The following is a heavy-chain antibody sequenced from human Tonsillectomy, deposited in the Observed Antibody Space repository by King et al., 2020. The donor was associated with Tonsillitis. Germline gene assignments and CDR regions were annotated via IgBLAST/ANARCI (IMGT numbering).Heavy chain of an antibody. CDR1: GFTFSSYA. CDR3: AKDPSEYYDFWAGYLNTYYYYYM. CDR2: ISGSGGST. D-gene: IGHD3-3*01. Sequence: VQLVESGGGLVQPGGSLRLSCAASGFTFSSYAMNWVRQAPGKGLEWVSSISGSGGSTYYADSVKGRFTISRDNSNNSMYLQMNSLRAEDTAVYYCAKDPSEYYDFWAGYLNTYYYYYM. J-gene: IGHJ6*03. V-gene: IGHV3-23*04.